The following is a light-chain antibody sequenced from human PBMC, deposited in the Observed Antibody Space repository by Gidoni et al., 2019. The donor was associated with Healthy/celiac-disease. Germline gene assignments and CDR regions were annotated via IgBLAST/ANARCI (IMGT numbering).Light chain of an antibody. Sequence: DIQMTQSPSSLSASVGDRVTITCRASQSISSYLNWYQQKPGKAPKLLIYAASSLQSGVPSRFSGSGSGTVFTLTISSLQPEDFATYYCQQSYSTPAFGPGTKLEIK. CDR2: AAS. J-gene: IGKJ2*01. CDR3: QQSYSTPA. CDR1: QSISSY. V-gene: IGKV1-39*01.